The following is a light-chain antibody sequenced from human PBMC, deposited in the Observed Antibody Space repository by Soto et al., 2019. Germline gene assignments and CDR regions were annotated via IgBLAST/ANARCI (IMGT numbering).Light chain of an antibody. CDR1: QAVSTY. CDR2: DAS. J-gene: IGKJ4*01. CDR3: QQRSNWPLT. V-gene: IGKV3-11*01. Sequence: VLTQSPATLSLSPGERATLSCRASQAVSTYVAWYQHKPGQAPRLLIYDASNRATGVPFRFSGSGSGTDFTLTVSSLEPEDFAVYYCQQRSNWPLTFGGGTRVEI.